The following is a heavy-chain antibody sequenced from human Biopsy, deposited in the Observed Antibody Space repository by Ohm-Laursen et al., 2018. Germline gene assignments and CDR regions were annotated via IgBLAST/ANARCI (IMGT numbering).Heavy chain of an antibody. CDR2: IYITGET. CDR3: ARRGSDGRSFDY. Sequence: GTLSLTCPVSGGYISHYYWTWIRQPAGQGLEWIGRIYITGETDYNPSLKSRVTISADTSKNQFSLKLGSVTVADTAVFYCARRGSDGRSFDYWGQGSLVTVSS. D-gene: IGHD3-16*01. J-gene: IGHJ4*02. V-gene: IGHV4-4*07. CDR1: GGYISHYY.